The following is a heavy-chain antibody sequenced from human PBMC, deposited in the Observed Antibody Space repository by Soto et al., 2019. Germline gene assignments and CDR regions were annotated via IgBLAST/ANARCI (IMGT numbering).Heavy chain of an antibody. D-gene: IGHD6-6*01. J-gene: IGHJ4*02. CDR3: ARGRYSSSRGYYFDY. V-gene: IGHV3-7*03. Sequence: PVGSLRLSCAASGFTFSSYWMSWVRQAPGKGLEWVANIKQDGSEKYYVDSVKGRFTISRDNAKNSLYLQMNSLRAEDTAVYYCARGRYSSSRGYYFDYWGQGTLVTVSS. CDR1: GFTFSSYW. CDR2: IKQDGSEK.